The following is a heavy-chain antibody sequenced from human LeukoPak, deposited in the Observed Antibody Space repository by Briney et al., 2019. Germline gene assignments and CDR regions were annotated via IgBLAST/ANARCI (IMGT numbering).Heavy chain of an antibody. J-gene: IGHJ4*02. Sequence: GGSLRLSCAASGFTFNSYAMHWVRQAPGKGLEWVAVISFDGSNKYDADSVKGRFTISRDNSKNTLYLQMDSLRTEDTAVYYCARASRWLQFGAEYWGQGTLVTVSS. CDR1: GFTFNSYA. V-gene: IGHV3-30*04. CDR2: ISFDGSNK. D-gene: IGHD5-24*01. CDR3: ARASRWLQFGAEY.